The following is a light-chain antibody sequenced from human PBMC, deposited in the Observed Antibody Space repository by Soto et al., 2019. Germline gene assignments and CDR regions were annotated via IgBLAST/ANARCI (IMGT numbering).Light chain of an antibody. Sequence: QSVLAQPASVSGSPGQSITISCSGTSRDVGAYNLVSWYQQFPGKGPKLLIYEVRHRPSGVSYRFSGSKSGNTASLTISSLLPGDEADYYCYSHAGRYTFVFGTGTKVTVL. CDR1: SRDVGAYNL. V-gene: IGLV2-23*02. CDR3: YSHAGRYTFV. J-gene: IGLJ1*01. CDR2: EVR.